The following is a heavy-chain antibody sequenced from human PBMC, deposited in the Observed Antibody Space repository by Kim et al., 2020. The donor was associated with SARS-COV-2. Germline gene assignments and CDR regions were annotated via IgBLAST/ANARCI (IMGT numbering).Heavy chain of an antibody. Sequence: SETLSLTCTVSGYSISSGYYWGWIRQPPGKGLEWIGSIYHSGSTYYNPSLKSRVTISVDTSKNQFSLKLSSVTAADTAVYYCARVLERGDGYNYNYWGQGTLVTVSS. D-gene: IGHD5-12*01. CDR2: IYHSGST. V-gene: IGHV4-38-2*02. CDR3: ARVLERGDGYNYNY. J-gene: IGHJ4*02. CDR1: GYSISSGYY.